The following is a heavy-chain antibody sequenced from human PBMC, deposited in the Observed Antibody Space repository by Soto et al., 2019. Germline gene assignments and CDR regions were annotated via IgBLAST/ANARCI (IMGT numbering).Heavy chain of an antibody. D-gene: IGHD2-8*01. V-gene: IGHV3-30*18. J-gene: IGHJ4*02. CDR1: GFTFSDYG. Sequence: GGSLRLSCAVSGFTFSDYGMHWVRQAPGKGLEWVAVMSYAGTYKYYADSVKGRFTISIDNSKNMLFLQMNVLRAEHTALYSWAKNGLENSPSAIDSWGPGTLVTVSS. CDR2: MSYAGTYK. CDR3: AKNGLENSPSAIDS.